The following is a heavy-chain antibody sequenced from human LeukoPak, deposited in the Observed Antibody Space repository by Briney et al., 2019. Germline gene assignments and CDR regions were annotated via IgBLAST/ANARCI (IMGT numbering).Heavy chain of an antibody. D-gene: IGHD2-2*01. CDR1: GGSISSYY. CDR3: ARGGVYCSSTSCSFPDY. CDR2: IYYSGST. V-gene: IGHV4-59*01. Sequence: SETLSLTCTVSGGSISSYYWSWIRQPPGKGLEWIGYIYYSGSTNYNPSLKSRVTISVDTSKNQFSLKLSSVTAADTAVYYCARGGVYCSSTSCSFPDYWGQGTLVTVSS. J-gene: IGHJ4*02.